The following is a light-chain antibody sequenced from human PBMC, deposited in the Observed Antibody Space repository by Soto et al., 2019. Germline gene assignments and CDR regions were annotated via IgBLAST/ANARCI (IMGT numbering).Light chain of an antibody. V-gene: IGKV3-15*01. Sequence: EIVMTQSPATLSVSPGERATLSCRASQSVSSNLAWYQQKPGQAPRLLIYGASTRATGIPARFSGSGSGTDFTLTISSLQYEDFAVYYCQQYNNWPPWTFGQWTKLEIK. J-gene: IGKJ2*02. CDR3: QQYNNWPPWT. CDR1: QSVSSN. CDR2: GAS.